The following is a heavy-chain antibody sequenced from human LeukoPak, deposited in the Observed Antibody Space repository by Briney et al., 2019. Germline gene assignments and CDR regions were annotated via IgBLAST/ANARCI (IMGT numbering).Heavy chain of an antibody. Sequence: PEGSLRLSCAASRFTVRSNYMSWVRQAPGKGLEWVSVIYSGGRTYYADAAKGRFTISRDNSKNTLYLQMNSLRAEDTAVYYCARSPYNWNDSPYYMDVWGKGTTVTVSS. V-gene: IGHV3-66*02. CDR2: IYSGGRT. CDR1: RFTVRSNY. D-gene: IGHD1-1*01. CDR3: ARSPYNWNDSPYYMDV. J-gene: IGHJ6*03.